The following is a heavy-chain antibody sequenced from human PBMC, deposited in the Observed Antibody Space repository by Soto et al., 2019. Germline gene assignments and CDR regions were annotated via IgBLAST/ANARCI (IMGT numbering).Heavy chain of an antibody. CDR1: GGSFSGYY. Sequence: QVQLQQWGAGLLKPSETLSLTCAAYGGSFSGYYWSWIRQPPGKGLEWIGEIGHSGSTNYNPSLKSRVTMSIDTSKNQFSLKLSSVTASDPAVYYCARGVVATIYWGQGTLVTVSS. V-gene: IGHV4-34*01. CDR3: ARGVVATIY. CDR2: IGHSGST. D-gene: IGHD5-12*01. J-gene: IGHJ4*02.